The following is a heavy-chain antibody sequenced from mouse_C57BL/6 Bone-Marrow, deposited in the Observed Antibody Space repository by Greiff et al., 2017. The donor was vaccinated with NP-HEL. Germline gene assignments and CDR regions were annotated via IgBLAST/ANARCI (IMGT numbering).Heavy chain of an antibody. J-gene: IGHJ3*01. CDR1: GYTFTSYW. CDR2: IDPSDSET. Sequence: QVQLQQPGAELVRPGSSVKLSCKASGYTFTSYWMPWVKQRPIQGLEWIGNIDPSDSETHYNQKFKDKATLTVDKSSSTAYMQLSSLTSEDSAVYYCARSSFVFLREFAYWGQGTMVTVSA. D-gene: IGHD1-1*01. CDR3: ARSSFVFLREFAY. V-gene: IGHV1-52*01.